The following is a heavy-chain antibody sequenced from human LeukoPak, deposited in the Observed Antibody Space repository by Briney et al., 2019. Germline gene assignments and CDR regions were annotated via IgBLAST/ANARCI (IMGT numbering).Heavy chain of an antibody. J-gene: IGHJ4*02. Sequence: PGGSLRLSCAAPGFTFSSYSMNWVRQAPGKGLEWVSYISSSSSTIYYADSVKGRFTISRDNAKNSLYLQMNSLRAEDTAVYYCVRVEGGFDYWGQGTLVTVSS. V-gene: IGHV3-48*04. CDR1: GFTFSSYS. CDR3: VRVEGGFDY. CDR2: ISSSSSTI. D-gene: IGHD3-10*01.